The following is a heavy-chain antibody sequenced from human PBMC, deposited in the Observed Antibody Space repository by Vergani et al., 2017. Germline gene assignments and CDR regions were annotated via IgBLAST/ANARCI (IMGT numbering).Heavy chain of an antibody. Sequence: EVQLVESGGGLVQPGRSLRLSCAASGFTFDDYAMHWVRQAPGKGLEWVSGISWNSGSTGYADSVKGRFTISRDNAKNSLYLQMNSLRAEDTALYYCAKGMYYYDSSGYYSSFDYWGQGTLATVSS. D-gene: IGHD3-22*01. CDR1: GFTFDDYA. CDR2: ISWNSGST. V-gene: IGHV3-9*01. CDR3: AKGMYYYDSSGYYSSFDY. J-gene: IGHJ4*02.